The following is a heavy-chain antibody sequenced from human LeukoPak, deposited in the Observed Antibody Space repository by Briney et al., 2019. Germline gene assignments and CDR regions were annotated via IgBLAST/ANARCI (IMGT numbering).Heavy chain of an antibody. CDR2: ISAYNGNT. J-gene: IGHJ3*02. V-gene: IGHV1-18*01. Sequence: ASVKVSCKASGYTFTSYGISWVRQAPGQGLEWMGWISAYNGNTNYAQKLQGRVTMTADTSTSTAYMELRGLRSDDTAVYYCARPNYYDSSGYYYEAFDIWGQGTMVTVSS. CDR1: GYTFTSYG. D-gene: IGHD3-22*01. CDR3: ARPNYYDSSGYYYEAFDI.